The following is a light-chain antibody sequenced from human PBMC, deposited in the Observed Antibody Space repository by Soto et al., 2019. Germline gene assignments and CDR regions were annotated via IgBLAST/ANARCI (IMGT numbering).Light chain of an antibody. Sequence: DVVMTQSPLSLPVTLGQPASISCRSSHSLVYSDGITYLIWFHQRPGQSPRRLIYKVSNRDSGVPDRFSGSGSGTDFTLKISRVEAEDVGVYYCMQGTHWPRTFGQGTKVDIK. CDR3: MQGTHWPRT. CDR2: KVS. J-gene: IGKJ1*01. CDR1: HSLVYSDGITY. V-gene: IGKV2-30*01.